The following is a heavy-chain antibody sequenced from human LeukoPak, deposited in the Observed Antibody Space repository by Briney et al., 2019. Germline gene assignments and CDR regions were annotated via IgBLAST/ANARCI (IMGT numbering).Heavy chain of an antibody. J-gene: IGHJ3*02. V-gene: IGHV4-31*03. D-gene: IGHD4-17*01. CDR2: IYYSGST. CDR3: ARDSGDYLGRSFDI. Sequence: PSETLSLTCTVSGGSISSGGYYWSWIRQHPGKGPEWIGYIYYSGSTYYNPSLKSRVTISVDTSKNQFSLKLSSVTAADTAVYYCARDSGDYLGRSFDIWGQGTMVTVSS. CDR1: GGSISSGGYY.